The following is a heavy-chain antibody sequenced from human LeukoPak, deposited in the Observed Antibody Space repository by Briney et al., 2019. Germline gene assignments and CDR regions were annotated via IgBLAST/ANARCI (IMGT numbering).Heavy chain of an antibody. V-gene: IGHV1-18*01. Sequence: ASVKVSCKASGGTFSSYAISWVRQAPGQGLEWMGWISAYNGNTNYAQKLQGRVTMTTDTSTGTAYMELRSLRSDDTAVYYCATSLVVTADDYWGQGTLVTVSS. CDR2: ISAYNGNT. CDR1: GGTFSSYA. D-gene: IGHD2-21*02. CDR3: ATSLVVTADDY. J-gene: IGHJ4*02.